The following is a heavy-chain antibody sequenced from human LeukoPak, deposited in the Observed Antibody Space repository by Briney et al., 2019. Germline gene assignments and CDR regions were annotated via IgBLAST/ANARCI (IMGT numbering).Heavy chain of an antibody. CDR1: GDSISRSTYY. J-gene: IGHJ2*01. D-gene: IGHD6-13*01. CDR3: ARYSTIGAGGRGWYFDL. Sequence: PSETLTLTCTVSGDSISRSTYYWGWIRQPPGKGLEWIGNMHYSGSPNYNPSLSSRVTMSGDTSNNQLSLKLNSVTAADTAMYYCARYSTIGAGGRGWYFDLWGRGPLVTVSS. V-gene: IGHV4-39*01. CDR2: MHYSGSP.